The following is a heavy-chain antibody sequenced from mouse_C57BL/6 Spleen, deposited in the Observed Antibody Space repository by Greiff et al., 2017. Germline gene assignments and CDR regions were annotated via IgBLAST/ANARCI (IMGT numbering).Heavy chain of an antibody. CDR1: GYTFTSYW. CDR3: ARGGAYSTPLYAMDY. CDR2: IDPSDSET. V-gene: IGHV1-52*01. D-gene: IGHD2-5*01. Sequence: QVQLKQPGAELVRPGSSVKLSCKASGYTFTSYWMHWVKQRPIQGLEWIGNIDPSDSETHYNQKFKDKATLTVDKSSSTAYMQLSSLTSEDSAVYYCARGGAYSTPLYAMDYWGQGTSVTVSS. J-gene: IGHJ4*01.